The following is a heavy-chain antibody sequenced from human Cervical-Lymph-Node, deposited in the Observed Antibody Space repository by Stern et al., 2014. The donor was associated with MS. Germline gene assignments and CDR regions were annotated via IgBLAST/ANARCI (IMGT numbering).Heavy chain of an antibody. CDR2: IYYSGST. V-gene: IGHV4-39*01. Sequence: MQLVESGPGLVKPSETLSLTCTVSGGSISTSNYYWGWIRQPPGKGLEWIGSIYYSGSTYYNPSLKSRVTIFVDKSKNQFSLKGSSVTAADTAVYYCARLGVRWFEDLYWGQGTLVTVSS. CDR3: ARLGVRWFEDLY. J-gene: IGHJ4*02. CDR1: GGSISTSNYY. D-gene: IGHD3-10*01.